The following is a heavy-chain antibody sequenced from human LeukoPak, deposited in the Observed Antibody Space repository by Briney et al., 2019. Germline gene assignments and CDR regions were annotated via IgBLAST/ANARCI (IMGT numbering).Heavy chain of an antibody. Sequence: GGSLRLSCAASGFTFSSYAMSWVRQAPGKGLEWVSAISGSGGSTYYADPVKGRFTISRDNSKNTLYLQMNSLRAEDTAVYYCANLRGVLRYFDWLLRDWGQGTLVTVSS. J-gene: IGHJ4*02. D-gene: IGHD3-9*01. CDR1: GFTFSSYA. CDR3: ANLRGVLRYFDWLLRD. V-gene: IGHV3-23*01. CDR2: ISGSGGST.